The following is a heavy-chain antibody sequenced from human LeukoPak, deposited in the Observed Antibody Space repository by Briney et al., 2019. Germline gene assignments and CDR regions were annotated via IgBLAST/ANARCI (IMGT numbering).Heavy chain of an antibody. CDR3: TTAIKPGDAFDI. Sequence: GGSLRLSCAASGFTFSNAWMSWVRQAPGKGLEWVGRIKSKTDGGTTDYAAPVKGRFTISRDDSKNTLYLQMNSLKTEDTAVYYCTTAIKPGDAFDIWGQGTMVTVSS. D-gene: IGHD1-14*01. CDR1: GFTFSNAW. CDR2: IKSKTDGGTT. V-gene: IGHV3-15*01. J-gene: IGHJ3*02.